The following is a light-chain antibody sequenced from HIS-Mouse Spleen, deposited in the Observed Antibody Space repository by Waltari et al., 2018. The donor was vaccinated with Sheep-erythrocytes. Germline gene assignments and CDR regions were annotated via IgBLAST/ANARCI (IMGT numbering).Light chain of an antibody. V-gene: IGLV2-11*01. Sequence: QSALTQPRSVSVSPGQSVTLSCTGTSSDVGGYNYVSWYQQHPGKAPKLMIYDVSKRPSGVPDRFSGSKSGNTASLTISGLQAEDEADYYCCSYAGSYNHVFATGTKVTVL. CDR2: DVS. CDR1: SSDVGGYNY. CDR3: CSYAGSYNHV. J-gene: IGLJ1*01.